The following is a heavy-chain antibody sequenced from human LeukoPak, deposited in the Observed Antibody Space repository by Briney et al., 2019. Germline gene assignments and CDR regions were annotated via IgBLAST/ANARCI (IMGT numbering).Heavy chain of an antibody. CDR1: GFTFSNYA. CDR3: AKTRRQWLALKYFDY. CDR2: ISGSGGSA. J-gene: IGHJ4*02. D-gene: IGHD6-19*01. Sequence: GGSLRLSCAASGFTFSNYAMSWVRQAPGKGLEWVSAISGSGGSAYYADSVKGRFTISRDNSKNTLYLQMNSLRAEDTAVYYCAKTRRQWLALKYFDYWGQGTLVTVSS. V-gene: IGHV3-23*01.